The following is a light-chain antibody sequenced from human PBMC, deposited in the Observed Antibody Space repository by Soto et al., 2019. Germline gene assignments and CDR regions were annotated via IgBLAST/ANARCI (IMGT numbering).Light chain of an antibody. CDR2: GAS. J-gene: IGKJ2*01. V-gene: IGKV3-15*01. Sequence: EIVMTQSPATLSVSPGESAALSCRASQSVSSNFAWYQQKPGQAPRLLIYGASTRATGIPARFSGSGSGTEFTLTISSLQSEDFAVYYCQQYNNWPYTFGQGTKLAIK. CDR1: QSVSSN. CDR3: QQYNNWPYT.